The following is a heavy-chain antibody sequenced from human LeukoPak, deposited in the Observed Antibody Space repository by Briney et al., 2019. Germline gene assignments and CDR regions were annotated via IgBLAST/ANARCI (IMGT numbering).Heavy chain of an antibody. CDR3: VREGNELLSKNFDY. D-gene: IGHD2-21*02. CDR2: INPHSGGT. J-gene: IGHJ4*02. CDR1: GFTFTAYY. Sequence: ASVKVSCKASGFTFTAYYIHWVRQAPGQGLEWMGYINPHSGGTSSPQRFQGRVTMTTDTSISAAYMELSSLISDDTAMYYCVREGNELLSKNFDYWGQGTLVTVSS. V-gene: IGHV1-2*02.